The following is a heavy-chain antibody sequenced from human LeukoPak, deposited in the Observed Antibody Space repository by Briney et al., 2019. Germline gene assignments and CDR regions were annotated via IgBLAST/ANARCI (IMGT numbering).Heavy chain of an antibody. CDR3: ARQIEGNFDY. Sequence: SETLSLTCTVSGGSISSSSYYWGWIRQPAGKGLEWIGRIYTSGSTNYNPSLKSRVTISVDRSKNQFSLKLSSVTAADTAVYYCARQIEGNFDYWGQGTLVTVSS. CDR2: IYTSGST. CDR1: GGSISSSSYY. J-gene: IGHJ4*02. V-gene: IGHV4-61*02. D-gene: IGHD3-10*01.